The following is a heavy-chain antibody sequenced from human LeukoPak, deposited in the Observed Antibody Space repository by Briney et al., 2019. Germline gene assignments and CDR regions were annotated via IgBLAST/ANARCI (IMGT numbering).Heavy chain of an antibody. CDR1: GFTVSGNY. J-gene: IGHJ4*02. CDR3: ARDPGYGLGVDYGDY. V-gene: IGHV3-66*01. Sequence: GGSLRLSCAASGFTVSGNYMSWVRQAPGKGLEWLSVIHRGGNTYYADSVKGRFTISRDSSKNTVFLQMVSLRAEDTAVYYCARDPGYGLGVDYGDYWGQGTLVTVSS. CDR2: IHRGGNT. D-gene: IGHD3-10*01.